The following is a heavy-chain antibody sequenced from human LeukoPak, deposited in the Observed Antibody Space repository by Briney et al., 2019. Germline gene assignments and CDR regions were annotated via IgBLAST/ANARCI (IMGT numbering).Heavy chain of an antibody. Sequence: SETLSLTCTVSGGSISSSSYYWGWIRQPPGKGLEWIGSIYTSGSTNYNPSLKSRVTISVDTSKNQFSLKLSSVTAADTAVYYCASTASGAYPNDAFDIWGQGTMVTVSS. CDR2: IYTSGST. CDR1: GGSISSSSYY. V-gene: IGHV4-39*07. J-gene: IGHJ3*02. CDR3: ASTASGAYPNDAFDI. D-gene: IGHD3-10*01.